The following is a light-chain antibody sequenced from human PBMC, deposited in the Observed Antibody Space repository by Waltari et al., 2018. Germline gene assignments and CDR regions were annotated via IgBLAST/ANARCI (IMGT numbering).Light chain of an antibody. V-gene: IGKV3D-15*01. CDR2: DSY. J-gene: IGKJ3*01. CDR3: QQYNNWPSFT. CDR1: QSVRSN. Sequence: EIVLTQSPATLPLSPGERVTLSCRASQSVRSNLAWYQQKPGQAPRLLIYDSYTRAPGIPARFSGSGSGTEFTLTISSLKSEDFAVYYCQQYNNWPSFTFGPGTKVDIK.